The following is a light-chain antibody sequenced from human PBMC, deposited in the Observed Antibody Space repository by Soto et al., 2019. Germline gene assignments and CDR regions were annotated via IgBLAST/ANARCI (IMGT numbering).Light chain of an antibody. V-gene: IGKV2-24*01. CDR2: QIS. CDR1: QNLVDSEGKPY. J-gene: IGKJ1*01. CDR3: IQLTHFPRT. Sequence: DVVMTRTPPPSPSTLGHPASISCRPSQNLVDSEGKPYLSWLQQSPGQPPSLLIYQISNRFSGVRDRFSGSGAGRDGTLKNSRVEPEDAGVYYCIQLTHFPRTFGQGTRVEIK.